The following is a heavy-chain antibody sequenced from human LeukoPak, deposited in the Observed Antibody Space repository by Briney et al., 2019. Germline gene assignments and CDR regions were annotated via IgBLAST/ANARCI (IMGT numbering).Heavy chain of an antibody. Sequence: GGTLRLSCAASGFTFSSYGMSWVRQAPGKGLEWVSAISSGYTTYYADSVKGRFIISRDNSKNTLFLQMNSLRAEDTAVYYCAKDFAQEGTHSVDYWGQGTVVTVSS. CDR2: ISSGYTT. CDR3: AKDFAQEGTHSVDY. D-gene: IGHD3-10*01. CDR1: GFTFSSYG. V-gene: IGHV3-23*01. J-gene: IGHJ4*02.